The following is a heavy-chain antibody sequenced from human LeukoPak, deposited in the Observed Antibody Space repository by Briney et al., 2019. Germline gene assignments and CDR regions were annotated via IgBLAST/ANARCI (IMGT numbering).Heavy chain of an antibody. V-gene: IGHV4-39*01. CDR3: ARQTGAGLFILP. D-gene: IGHD3-3*01. Sequence: GSLRLSCAASGFTVSSNYMSWVRRPPGKGLEWVGSIYYSGNTYYNPSLKSRVTISVDTSKNQFSLILTSVTAADTAVYYCARQTGAGLFILPGGQGTLVTVSS. J-gene: IGHJ4*02. CDR1: GFTVSSNY. CDR2: IYYSGNT.